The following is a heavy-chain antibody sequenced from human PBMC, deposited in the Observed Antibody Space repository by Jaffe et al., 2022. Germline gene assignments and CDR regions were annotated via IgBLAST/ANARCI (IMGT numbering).Heavy chain of an antibody. D-gene: IGHD3-22*01. CDR2: IYHSGST. J-gene: IGHJ4*02. CDR3: AGNRGYYDSSVNFFDY. CDR1: GYSISSGYY. V-gene: IGHV4-38-2*01. Sequence: QVQLQESGPGLVKPSETLSLTCAVSGYSISSGYYWGWIRQPPGKGLEWIGSIYHSGSTYYNPSLKSRVTISVDTSKNQFSLKLSSVTAADTAVYYCAGNRGYYDSSVNFFDYWGQGTLVTVSS.